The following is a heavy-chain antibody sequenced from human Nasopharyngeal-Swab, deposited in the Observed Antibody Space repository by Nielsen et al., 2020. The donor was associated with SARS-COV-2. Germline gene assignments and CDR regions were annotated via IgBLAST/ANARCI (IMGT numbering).Heavy chain of an antibody. D-gene: IGHD4-17*01. V-gene: IGHV4-59*13. Sequence: ESLKISCTVSGGSISSYYWSWIRQPPGKGLEWIGYIYYSGSTNYNPSLKSRVTISVDTSKNQFSLKLSSVTAADTAVYYCARVHGDYDVYFDYWGQGTLVTVSS. CDR1: GGSISSYY. J-gene: IGHJ4*02. CDR3: ARVHGDYDVYFDY. CDR2: IYYSGST.